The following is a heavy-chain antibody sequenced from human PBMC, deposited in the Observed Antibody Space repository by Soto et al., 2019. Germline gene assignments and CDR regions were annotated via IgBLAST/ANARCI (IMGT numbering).Heavy chain of an antibody. CDR3: ARRLGGGFDY. D-gene: IGHD3-16*01. CDR1: GGSIGSGDYY. Sequence: PSETLSLTCTVSGGSIGSGDYYWSWIRQPPGKGLEWIGYIYYSGSTYYHPSLKSRVTISVDTSKNQFSLKLSSVTAADTAVYFCARRLGGGFDYWGLGAPVTVSS. CDR2: IYYSGST. V-gene: IGHV4-30-4*02. J-gene: IGHJ4*02.